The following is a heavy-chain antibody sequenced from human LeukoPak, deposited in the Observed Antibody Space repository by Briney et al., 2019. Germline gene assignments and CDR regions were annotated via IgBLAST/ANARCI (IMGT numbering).Heavy chain of an antibody. J-gene: IGHJ4*02. D-gene: IGHD3-10*01. CDR3: ARPSPTYYYGSGSYRFDY. CDR2: IYHSGST. Sequence: SETLSLTCTVSGYSISSGYYWGWIRQPPGKGLEWIGSIYHSGSTYYNPSLKSRVTISVDTSKNQFSLKLSSVTAADTAVYYCARPSPTYYYGSGSYRFDYWGQGTLVTVSS. CDR1: GYSISSGYY. V-gene: IGHV4-38-2*02.